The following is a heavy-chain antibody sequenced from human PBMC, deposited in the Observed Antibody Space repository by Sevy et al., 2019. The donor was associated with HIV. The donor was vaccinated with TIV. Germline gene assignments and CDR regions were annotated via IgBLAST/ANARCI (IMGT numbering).Heavy chain of an antibody. CDR3: ARERGISFIVGATTGAFDI. Sequence: GGSLRLSCAASGFIFSSYWMSWVRQAPGKGLEWVANIKQDGSEKYYVDSVKGRFTISRDNAKNSLYLQMNSLRAEDTAVYYCARERGISFIVGATTGAFDIWGQGSMVTVSS. V-gene: IGHV3-7*01. CDR2: IKQDGSEK. D-gene: IGHD1-26*01. CDR1: GFIFSSYW. J-gene: IGHJ3*02.